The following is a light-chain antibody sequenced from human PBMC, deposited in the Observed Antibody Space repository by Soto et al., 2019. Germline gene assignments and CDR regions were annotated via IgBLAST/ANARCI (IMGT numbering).Light chain of an antibody. CDR2: SNN. V-gene: IGLV1-44*01. J-gene: IGLJ2*01. Sequence: QSVLTRPPSASGPPGQRVTISCSGSSSNIGSNTVNWYQQLPGTAPKLLIYSNNQRPSGVPDRFSGSKSGTSASLAISGLQSEDEADYYCAAWDDSLNGVVFGGGTKLTVL. CDR3: AAWDDSLNGVV. CDR1: SSNIGSNT.